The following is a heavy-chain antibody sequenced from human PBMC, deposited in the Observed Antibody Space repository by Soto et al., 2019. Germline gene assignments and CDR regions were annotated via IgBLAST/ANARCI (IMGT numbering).Heavy chain of an antibody. J-gene: IGHJ3*02. Sequence: GGSLRLSCAASGFTLSTYEMNWVRQAPGKGLEWVSYISTSGNTINYADSVKGRFTISRDNTKNSLNLQMNSLRAEDTAVYYCARERLPGSGDAFDIWGQGTMVTVSS. CDR2: ISTSGNTI. CDR1: GFTLSTYE. V-gene: IGHV3-48*03. D-gene: IGHD2-15*01. CDR3: ARERLPGSGDAFDI.